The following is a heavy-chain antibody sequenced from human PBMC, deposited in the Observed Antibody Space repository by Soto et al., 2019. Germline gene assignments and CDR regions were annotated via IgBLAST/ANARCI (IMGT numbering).Heavy chain of an antibody. CDR2: ISGSGGST. V-gene: IGHV3-23*01. Sequence: EVQLLESGGGLVQPGGSRRLSCAASGLTFSGFAMSWVRQAPGKGLEWVSAISGSGGSTYYADPVKGRFTISRDNSKNTLYLQMNSLRAEDTAVYYCAASGSNHYWGQGTLVTVSS. CDR3: AASGSNHY. J-gene: IGHJ4*02. D-gene: IGHD3-10*01. CDR1: GLTFSGFA.